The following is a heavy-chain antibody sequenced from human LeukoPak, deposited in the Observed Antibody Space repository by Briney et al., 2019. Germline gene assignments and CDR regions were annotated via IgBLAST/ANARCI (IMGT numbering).Heavy chain of an antibody. Sequence: SETLSLTCAVYGGSFRGYYWSWIRQPPGKGLEWIGEINHSGSTNYNPSLKSRVTISVDTSKHQFSLKLSSVTAADTAVYYCARGYYDSSGYIVWGQGTLVTVSS. CDR1: GGSFRGYY. CDR3: ARGYYDSSGYIV. CDR2: INHSGST. J-gene: IGHJ4*02. V-gene: IGHV4-34*01. D-gene: IGHD3-22*01.